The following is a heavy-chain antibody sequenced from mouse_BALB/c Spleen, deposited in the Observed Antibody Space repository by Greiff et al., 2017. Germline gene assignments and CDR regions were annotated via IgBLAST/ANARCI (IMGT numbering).Heavy chain of an antibody. D-gene: IGHD2-2*01. J-gene: IGHJ4*01. CDR1: GFTFSSFG. V-gene: IGHV5-17*02. CDR3: ARSQGYDDNRPYDMDY. CDR2: ISSGSSTI. Sequence: EVHLVEPGGGLVQPGGSRKLSCAASGFTFSSFGMHWVRQAPEQGLEWVAYISSGSSTIYYADTVKGRFTISRDNPKNTLFLQMTSLRSEDTAMYNCARSQGYDDNRPYDMDYWGQGTTVTVSS.